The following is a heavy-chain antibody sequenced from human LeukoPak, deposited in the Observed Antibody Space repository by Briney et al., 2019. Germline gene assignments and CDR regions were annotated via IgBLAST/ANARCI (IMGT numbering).Heavy chain of an antibody. D-gene: IGHD3-16*01. J-gene: IGHJ4*02. V-gene: IGHV3-7*04. CDR1: GFTLSTYW. CDR3: ARSRGLDY. CDR2: IKQDGSEK. Sequence: GGSLRLSCAASGFTLSTYWMTWVRQAPGKGLEWAANIKQDGSEKYYVDSVKGRFTISRDNAKNSLFLQMNSIRDEDTAVYYCARSRGLDYWGQGTLVTVSS.